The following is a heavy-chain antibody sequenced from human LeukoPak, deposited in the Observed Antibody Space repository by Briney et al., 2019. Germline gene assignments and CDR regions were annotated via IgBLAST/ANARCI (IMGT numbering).Heavy chain of an antibody. D-gene: IGHD2-2*01. V-gene: IGHV3-21*01. CDR3: AQMGPVVVPAAWVY. CDR1: GFTFSSYS. Sequence: GGSLRLSCAASGFTFSSYSMNWVRQAPGKGLEWVSSISSSSSYIYYADSVKGRFTISRDNAKNSLYLQMNSLRAEDTAVYYCAQMGPVVVPAAWVYWGQGTLVTVSS. J-gene: IGHJ4*02. CDR2: ISSSSSYI.